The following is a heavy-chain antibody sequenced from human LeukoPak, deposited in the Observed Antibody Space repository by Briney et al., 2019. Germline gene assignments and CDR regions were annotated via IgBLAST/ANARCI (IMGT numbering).Heavy chain of an antibody. J-gene: IGHJ5*02. CDR3: ARGPVLLWFGESDWFDP. V-gene: IGHV3-7*01. Sequence: DSVKGRFTTSRDNAENSLYLQMHSLRAEDTAVYYCARGPVLLWFGESDWFDPWGQGTLVTVTS. D-gene: IGHD3-10*01.